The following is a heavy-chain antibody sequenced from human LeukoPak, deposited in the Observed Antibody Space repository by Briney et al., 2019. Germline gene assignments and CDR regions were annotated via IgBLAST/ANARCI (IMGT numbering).Heavy chain of an antibody. CDR2: ISPNSDNI. D-gene: IGHD3-10*01. V-gene: IGHV3-11*06. CDR3: ARRGTSMFRGVHMGPHDGFDI. J-gene: IGHJ3*02. CDR1: GFSFRDRY. Sequence: GGSLRLSCAATGFSFRDRYMSWIRQAPGRGMEWVAYISPNSDNIHYADSVKGRFAISRDNAKNSLYLQMNSLRAEDTAVYYCARRGTSMFRGVHMGPHDGFDIWGQGTMVTVSS.